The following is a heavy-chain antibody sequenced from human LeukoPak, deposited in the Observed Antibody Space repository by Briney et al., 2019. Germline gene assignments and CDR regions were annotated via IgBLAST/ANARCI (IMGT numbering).Heavy chain of an antibody. D-gene: IGHD2-15*01. CDR1: GYSISSGYY. J-gene: IGHJ5*02. CDR2: IYHSGST. Sequence: PSETLSLTCTVSGYSISSGYYWGWIRQPPGKGLEWIGSIYHSGSTYYNPSLKSRVTISVDTSKNQFSLKLSSVTAADTAVYYCATRRVCSGGSCLRGVGWFDPWGQGTLVTVSS. CDR3: ATRRVCSGGSCLRGVGWFDP. V-gene: IGHV4-38-2*02.